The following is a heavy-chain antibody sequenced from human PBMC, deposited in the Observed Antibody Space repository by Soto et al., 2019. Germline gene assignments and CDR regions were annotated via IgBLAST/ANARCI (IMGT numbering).Heavy chain of an antibody. Sequence: GGSLRLSCTASGFTFGDYAMSWVRQAPGKGLEWGGFIRRTAYGGTTEYAASVKGRFTITRDDSKSIAYLQMNSLKTEDTAVYYCTRDLNCSSSSCCYYYYGMDVWGQGTTVTVSS. D-gene: IGHD2-2*01. J-gene: IGHJ6*02. CDR2: IRRTAYGGTT. V-gene: IGHV3-49*04. CDR3: TRDLNCSSSSCCYYYYGMDV. CDR1: GFTFGDYA.